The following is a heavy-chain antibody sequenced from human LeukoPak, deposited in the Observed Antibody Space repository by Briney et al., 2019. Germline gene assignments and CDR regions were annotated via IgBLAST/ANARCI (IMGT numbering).Heavy chain of an antibody. CDR1: GYSFTSYW. V-gene: IGHV5-51*01. CDR2: IYPGDSDT. CDR3: ARNQSGCGGDCYANYYYYYMDV. J-gene: IGHJ6*03. D-gene: IGHD2-21*02. Sequence: GVSLKISCKGSGYSFTSYWIGWVRQMPGKGLECMGIIYPGDSDTRYSPSFQGQVTISADKSISTAYLQWSSLKASDTAMYYCARNQSGCGGDCYANYYYYYMDVWGKGTTVTVSS.